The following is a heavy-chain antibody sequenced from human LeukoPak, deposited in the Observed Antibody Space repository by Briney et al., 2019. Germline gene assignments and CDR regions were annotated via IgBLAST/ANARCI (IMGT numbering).Heavy chain of an antibody. J-gene: IGHJ4*02. Sequence: SVKVSCKASGGTFSSYAISWVRQAPGQGLEWMGGIIPIFGTANYAQKFQGRVTITADESTSTAYMELSSLRSEDTAVYYCARTPDSGSYYFPGYYFDYWGQGTLVTVSS. CDR2: IIPIFGTA. D-gene: IGHD1-26*01. CDR3: ARTPDSGSYYFPGYYFDY. CDR1: GGTFSSYA. V-gene: IGHV1-69*13.